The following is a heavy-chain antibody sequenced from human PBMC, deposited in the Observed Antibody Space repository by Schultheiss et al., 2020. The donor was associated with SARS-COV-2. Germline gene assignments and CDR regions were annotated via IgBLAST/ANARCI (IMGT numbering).Heavy chain of an antibody. Sequence: GESLKISCKGSGYWIAWVRQMPGKGLEWMGIIYPGDSDTRYSPSFQGQVTISADKSISTAYLQWSSLKASDTAMYYCARGGYNSHFDYWGQGTLVTVSS. CDR2: IYPGDSDT. CDR1: GYW. D-gene: IGHD5-24*01. V-gene: IGHV5-51*01. J-gene: IGHJ4*02. CDR3: ARGGYNSHFDY.